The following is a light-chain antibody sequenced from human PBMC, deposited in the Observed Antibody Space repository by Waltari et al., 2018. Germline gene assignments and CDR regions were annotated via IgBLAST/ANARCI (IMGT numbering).Light chain of an antibody. CDR1: SSTIGGHM. CDR3: AAWDDSLNGWV. CDR2: SNN. V-gene: IGLV1-44*01. Sequence: QSVLTQPPSASGTPGQRVTIPCSGSSSTIGGHMVPWYQQLPGTAPKLLIYSNNRRPSGVPDRFSGSKSGTSASLAISGLQSEDEADYYCAAWDDSLNGWVFGGGTKLTVL. J-gene: IGLJ3*02.